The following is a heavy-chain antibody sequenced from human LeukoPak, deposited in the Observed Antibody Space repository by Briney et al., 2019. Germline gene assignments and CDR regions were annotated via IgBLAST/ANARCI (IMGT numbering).Heavy chain of an antibody. CDR3: GREVAAAGPFDY. CDR1: GGSISSGGYS. Sequence: SSETLSLTCAVSGGSISSGGYSWSWIRQPPGKSLEWIGYIYHSGSTYYNPSLKSRVTISVDRSKNQFSLKLSSVTAADTDVYYCGREVAAAGPFDYWGQGTLVTVSS. J-gene: IGHJ4*02. D-gene: IGHD6-13*01. V-gene: IGHV4-30-2*01. CDR2: IYHSGST.